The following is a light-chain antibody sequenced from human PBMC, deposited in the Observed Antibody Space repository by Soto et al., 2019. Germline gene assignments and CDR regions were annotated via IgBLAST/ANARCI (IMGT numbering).Light chain of an antibody. Sequence: SVLTQPPSVSGAPGQRVTISCTGSSSNIGAGYDVHWYQQLPGTPPKLLIYGYFNRPSGVPDRFSGSKSGTSASLAITGLQAEDEAGYYCQSYDSSLSGVVFGGRTKLTVL. J-gene: IGLJ2*01. CDR3: QSYDSSLSGVV. CDR1: SSNIGAGYD. CDR2: GYF. V-gene: IGLV1-40*01.